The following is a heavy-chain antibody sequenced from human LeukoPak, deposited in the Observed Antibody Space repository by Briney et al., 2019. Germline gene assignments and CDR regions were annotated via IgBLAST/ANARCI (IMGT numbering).Heavy chain of an antibody. Sequence: GGSLRLSCAASGFTFSSYWMSWVRQAPGKGLEWVANIKQDGSEKYYVGSVKGRFTISRDNAKNSLYLQMNSLRAEDTAVYYCARGSYDYVLLWGYFDYWGRGTLVTVSS. V-gene: IGHV3-7*01. D-gene: IGHD3-16*01. CDR1: GFTFSSYW. J-gene: IGHJ4*02. CDR3: ARGSYDYVLLWGYFDY. CDR2: IKQDGSEK.